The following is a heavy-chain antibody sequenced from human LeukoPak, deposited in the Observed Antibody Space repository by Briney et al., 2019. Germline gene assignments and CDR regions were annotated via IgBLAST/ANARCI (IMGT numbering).Heavy chain of an antibody. CDR1: GFTFSNAW. V-gene: IGHV3-15*01. CDR3: TTYSGSYSFDY. Sequence: GRSLRLSCAASGFTFSNAWLTWVRQAPGKGLEWVGRIKSKTDGGTTDYAAPVQGRFTISRDDSKNTLYLQMNSLKTEDTAVYYCTTYSGSYSFDYWGQGTLVTVSS. CDR2: IKSKTDGGTT. J-gene: IGHJ4*02. D-gene: IGHD1-26*01.